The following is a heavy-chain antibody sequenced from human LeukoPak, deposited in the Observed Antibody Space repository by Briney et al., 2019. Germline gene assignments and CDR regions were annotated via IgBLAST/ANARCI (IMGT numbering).Heavy chain of an antibody. CDR3: ARAVGAHDAFDV. CDR1: GGSMINYY. J-gene: IGHJ3*01. D-gene: IGHD1-26*01. CDR2: ISTTGST. V-gene: IGHV4-4*07. Sequence: SETLSLTCTVSGGSMINYYWSCMRQSAGEGLEWIGRISTTGSTNYSPSLKSRVTMSVDTSKNQFSLKLSSVTAADTAVYYCARAVGAHDAFDVWGQGTMVTVSS.